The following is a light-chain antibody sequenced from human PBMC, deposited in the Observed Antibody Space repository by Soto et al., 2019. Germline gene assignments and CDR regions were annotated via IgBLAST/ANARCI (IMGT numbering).Light chain of an antibody. CDR2: GAS. CDR3: QQYGSSSWT. CDR1: QSVSSNY. J-gene: IGKJ1*01. Sequence: EIVLTQSPGTLSLSPGERATLSCRASQSVSSNYLAWYQQKPGQAPRLLIYGASSRATGIQDRFSGSGSGTDFTLTISRLEPEDFAVYYCQQYGSSSWTFGQGTKVEIK. V-gene: IGKV3-20*01.